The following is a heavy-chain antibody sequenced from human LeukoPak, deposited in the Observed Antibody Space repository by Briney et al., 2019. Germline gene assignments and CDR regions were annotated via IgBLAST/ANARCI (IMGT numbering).Heavy chain of an antibody. V-gene: IGHV3-33*08. D-gene: IGHD1-26*01. CDR2: IWYDGSNK. Sequence: PGGSLRLSCAASGFTFSSYAMHWVRQAPGKGLEWVAVIWYDGSNKYYADSVKGRFTISRDNSKNTLYLQMNSLRAEDTAVYYCAAHHGELGYFDYWGQGTLVTVSS. CDR1: GFTFSSYA. CDR3: AAHHGELGYFDY. J-gene: IGHJ4*02.